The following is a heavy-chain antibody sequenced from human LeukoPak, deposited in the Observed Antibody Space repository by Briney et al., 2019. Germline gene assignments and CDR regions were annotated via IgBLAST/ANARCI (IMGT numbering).Heavy chain of an antibody. D-gene: IGHD3-10*01. Sequence: ASVKVSCKASGGTFSRYAISWVRQAPGQGLEWMGRIIPILGIANYAQKFQGRVTITAVKSTSTAYVELSSLRSEDTAVYYCARDRAYYGSGSYSNWGQGTLVTVSS. CDR2: IIPILGIA. CDR3: ARDRAYYGSGSYSN. CDR1: GGTFSRYA. J-gene: IGHJ4*02. V-gene: IGHV1-69*04.